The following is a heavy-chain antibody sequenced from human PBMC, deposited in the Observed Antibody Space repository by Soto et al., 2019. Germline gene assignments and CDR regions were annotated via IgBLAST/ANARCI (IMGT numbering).Heavy chain of an antibody. CDR2: ISGSGGST. D-gene: IGHD3-10*01. CDR3: AKDALLWFGELLYYFDH. J-gene: IGHJ4*02. CDR1: GFTFSSYA. V-gene: IGHV3-23*01. Sequence: GGSMRLSCAASGFTFSSYARSWVRQAPGKGLEWVSAISGSGGSTYYADSVKGRFTISRDNSKNTLYLQMNSLRAEDTAVYYCAKDALLWFGELLYYFDHWGQGTLVTVSS.